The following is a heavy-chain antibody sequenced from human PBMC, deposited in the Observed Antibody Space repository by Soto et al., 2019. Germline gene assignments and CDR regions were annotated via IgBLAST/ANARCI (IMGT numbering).Heavy chain of an antibody. J-gene: IGHJ5*02. CDR1: GGSISSYY. CDR2: IYYSGST. Sequence: SETLSLTCTVSGGSISSYYWSWIQQPPGKGLEWIGYIYYSGSTNYNPSLKSRVTISVDTSKNQFSLKLSSVTAADTAVYYCARGPDYYGSGSYHITNWFDPWGQGTLVTVSA. CDR3: ARGPDYYGSGSYHITNWFDP. V-gene: IGHV4-59*01. D-gene: IGHD3-10*01.